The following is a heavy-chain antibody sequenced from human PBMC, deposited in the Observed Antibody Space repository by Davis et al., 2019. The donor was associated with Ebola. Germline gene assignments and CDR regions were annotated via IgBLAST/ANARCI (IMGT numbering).Heavy chain of an antibody. CDR2: ISGRGTTI. D-gene: IGHD2/OR15-2a*01. Sequence: GESLKISCAASGFTFSDYYMSWIRQVPGKGLEWVSYISGRGTTIYYADSVKGRFTISRDNAKSSLYLQVNSLRVEDTAVYYCARHGRLYYFDYWGQGTLVTVSS. CDR1: GFTFSDYY. J-gene: IGHJ4*02. V-gene: IGHV3-11*04. CDR3: ARHGRLYYFDY.